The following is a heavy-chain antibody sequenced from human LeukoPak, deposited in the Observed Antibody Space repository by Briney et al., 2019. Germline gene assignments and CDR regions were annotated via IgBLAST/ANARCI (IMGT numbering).Heavy chain of an antibody. CDR3: AKDRTVVVPAAITPDH. J-gene: IGHJ4*02. D-gene: IGHD2-2*01. CDR2: ISGGGETT. Sequence: GGSLRLSCAASGFTFNNYAMNWVRQAPGKGLEWVSSISGGGETTYYADSAKGRFTISRDNSQNTLYLQMNSLRAEDTAVYYCAKDRTVVVPAAITPDHWGQGTLVTVSS. V-gene: IGHV3-23*01. CDR1: GFTFNNYA.